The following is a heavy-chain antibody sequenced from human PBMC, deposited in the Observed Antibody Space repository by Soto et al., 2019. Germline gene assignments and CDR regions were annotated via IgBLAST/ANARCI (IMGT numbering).Heavy chain of an antibody. CDR2: ISYDGSNK. CDR3: ATPHSSSWANWFDP. Sequence: QVQLVESGGGVVQPGRSLRLSCAASGFTFSSYAMHWVRQAPGKGPEWVAVISYDGSNKYYADSVKGRFTISRDNSKNTLYLQMNSLRAEDTAVYYCATPHSSSWANWFDPWGQGTLVTVSS. CDR1: GFTFSSYA. D-gene: IGHD6-13*01. J-gene: IGHJ5*02. V-gene: IGHV3-30-3*01.